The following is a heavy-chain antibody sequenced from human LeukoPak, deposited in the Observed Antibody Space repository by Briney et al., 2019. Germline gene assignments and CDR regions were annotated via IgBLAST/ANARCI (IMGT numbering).Heavy chain of an antibody. J-gene: IGHJ5*02. CDR2: IYYSGST. V-gene: IGHV4-59*01. CDR1: GGSISSYY. CDR3: ARVTHYYGSGSQNWFDP. Sequence: PSETLSLTCTVSGGSISSYYWSWIRQPPGKGLEWIGYIYYSGSTNYNPSLKSRVTISVDTSKNQFSPKPSSVTAADTAVYYCARVTHYYGSGSQNWFDPWGQGTLVTVSS. D-gene: IGHD3-10*01.